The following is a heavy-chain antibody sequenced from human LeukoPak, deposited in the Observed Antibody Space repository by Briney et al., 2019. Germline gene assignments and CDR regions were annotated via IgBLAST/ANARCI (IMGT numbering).Heavy chain of an antibody. D-gene: IGHD6-19*01. CDR3: ARYFTAVAETVRLDY. Sequence: GRSLRLSCAASGFTFSSYAMHWVRQAPGKGLEWVAVISYDGSNKYYADSVKGRFTISRDNAKNSLYLQMNSLRAEDTAVYYCARYFTAVAETVRLDYWGQGTLITVSS. V-gene: IGHV3-30-3*01. CDR2: ISYDGSNK. J-gene: IGHJ4*02. CDR1: GFTFSSYA.